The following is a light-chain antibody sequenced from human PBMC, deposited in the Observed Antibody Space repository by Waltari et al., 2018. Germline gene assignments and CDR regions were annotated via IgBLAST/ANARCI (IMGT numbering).Light chain of an antibody. Sequence: DIQMTQSPSPLSASIGDRVTFTCRASQSINSWLAWYQQKPGKAPKLLIYKAFNLDSGVPSRFSGSGSGTEFTVTISSLQPDDLATYYCQQYDSFPYTFGQGTKLEIK. CDR2: KAF. CDR1: QSINSW. J-gene: IGKJ2*01. V-gene: IGKV1-5*03. CDR3: QQYDSFPYT.